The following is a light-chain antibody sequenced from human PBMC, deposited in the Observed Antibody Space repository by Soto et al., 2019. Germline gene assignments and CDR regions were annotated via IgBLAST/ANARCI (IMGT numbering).Light chain of an antibody. J-gene: IGLJ1*01. CDR2: EVT. CDR3: ASYAGSNKV. V-gene: IGLV2-8*01. Sequence: QSVLTKPPSASGSPGQSVTISCTGTSSDVGGYNYVSWYQQHPGKAPKLMIYEVTKRPSGVPDRFSGSKSGNTASLTVSGLLAEDEADYYCASYAGSNKVFGTGTKLTVL. CDR1: SSDVGGYNY.